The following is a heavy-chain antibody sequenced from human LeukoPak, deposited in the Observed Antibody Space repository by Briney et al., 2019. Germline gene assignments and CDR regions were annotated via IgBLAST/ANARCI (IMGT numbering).Heavy chain of an antibody. D-gene: IGHD1-20*01. CDR1: GFTFSDYY. V-gene: IGHV3-11*01. CDR3: AKDGYNWIAFDD. Sequence: PGGSLRLSCAASGFTFSDYYMSWIRQAPGKGLEWVSYISSSGSTIYYADSVKGRFTISRDSSKNTLYLQMNSLRAEDTAIYYCAKDGYNWIAFDDWGQGTLVTVSS. CDR2: ISSSGSTI. J-gene: IGHJ4*02.